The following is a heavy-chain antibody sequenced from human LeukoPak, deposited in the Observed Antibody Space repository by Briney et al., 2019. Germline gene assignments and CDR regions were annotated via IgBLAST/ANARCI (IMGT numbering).Heavy chain of an antibody. Sequence: GGSLRLSCAASGFTFSSYAMSWVRQAPGKGLEWVSAFSGSGGSTYYADSVKGRFTISRDNSKITLYLQMNSLRAEDTAVYYCASSHVLRYFDWLLPFDYWGQGTLVTVSS. CDR2: FSGSGGST. J-gene: IGHJ4*02. D-gene: IGHD3-9*01. CDR3: ASSHVLRYFDWLLPFDY. CDR1: GFTFSSYA. V-gene: IGHV3-23*01.